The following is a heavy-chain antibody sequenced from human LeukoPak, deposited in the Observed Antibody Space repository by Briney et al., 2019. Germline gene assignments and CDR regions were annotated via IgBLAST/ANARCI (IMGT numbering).Heavy chain of an antibody. D-gene: IGHD4-23*01. J-gene: IGHJ4*02. Sequence: GASVKVSCKASGGTFSSYAISWVRQAPGQGLEWMGRIIPIFGIANYAQKFQGRVTIIADKSTSTAYMELSSLRSEDTAVYYCARDRGGNPLWGQGTLVTVSS. CDR3: ARDRGGNPL. CDR1: GGTFSSYA. V-gene: IGHV1-69*04. CDR2: IIPIFGIA.